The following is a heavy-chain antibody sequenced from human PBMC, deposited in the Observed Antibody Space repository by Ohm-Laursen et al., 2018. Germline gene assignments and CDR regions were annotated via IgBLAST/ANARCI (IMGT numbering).Heavy chain of an antibody. V-gene: IGHV3-11*04. CDR1: GFTFSDYY. J-gene: IGHJ4*02. CDR3: AKDDGISVTIDY. Sequence: SLRLSCTASGFTFSDYYMSWIRQAPGKGLEWVSYISSSGSTIYYADSVKGRFTISRDNAKNTLYLQMNSLRAEDTAVYYCAKDDGISVTIDYWGQGTLVTVSS. D-gene: IGHD4-17*01. CDR2: ISSSGSTI.